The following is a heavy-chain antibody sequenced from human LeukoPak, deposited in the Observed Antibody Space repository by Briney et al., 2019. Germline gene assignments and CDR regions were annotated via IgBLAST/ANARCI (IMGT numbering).Heavy chain of an antibody. V-gene: IGHV3-30*18. CDR2: ISYDGSYE. J-gene: IGHJ4*02. CDR3: AKGPIDYYDSSGSGAFFDY. D-gene: IGHD3-22*01. Sequence: GGSLRLSCAASGFTFDDYAMHWVRHTPGKGLEWVAVISYDGSYESYADSVKGRFTISRDNSKNTLYLQMSSLRAEDTAVYYCAKGPIDYYDSSGSGAFFDYWGQGTLVTVSS. CDR1: GFTFDDYA.